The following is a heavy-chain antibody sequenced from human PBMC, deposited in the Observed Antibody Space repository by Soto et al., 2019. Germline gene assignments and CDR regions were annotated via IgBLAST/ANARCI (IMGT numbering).Heavy chain of an antibody. CDR1: GFTFSSYG. D-gene: IGHD3-3*01. J-gene: IGHJ6*02. V-gene: IGHV3-33*01. CDR2: IWYDGSNK. Sequence: QVQLVESGGGVVQPGRSLRLSCAASGFTFSSYGMHWVRQAPGKGLEWVAVIWYDGSNKYYADSVKGRFTISRDNSKNTLYLQMNSLRAEDTAVYYCARDGGLYYYYGMDVWGQGTTVTVSS. CDR3: ARDGGLYYYYGMDV.